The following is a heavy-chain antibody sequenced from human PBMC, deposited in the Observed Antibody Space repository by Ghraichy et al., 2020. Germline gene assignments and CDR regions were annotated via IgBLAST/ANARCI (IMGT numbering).Heavy chain of an antibody. CDR2: FDPEDGET. V-gene: IGHV1-24*01. CDR3: ATGKYSSGWYSMDLFDP. D-gene: IGHD6-19*01. Sequence: SVKVSCKVSGYTLTELSMHWVRQAPGQGLEWMGGFDPEDGETIYAQKFQGRVTMTEDTSTDTAYMELSSLRSEDTAVYYCATGKYSSGWYSMDLFDPWGQGSLVTVSS. J-gene: IGHJ5*01. CDR1: GYTLTELS.